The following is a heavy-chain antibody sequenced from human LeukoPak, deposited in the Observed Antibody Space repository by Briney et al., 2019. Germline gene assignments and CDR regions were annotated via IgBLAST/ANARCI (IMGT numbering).Heavy chain of an antibody. CDR1: GYSISSGYY. J-gene: IGHJ4*02. V-gene: IGHV4-38-2*02. CDR3: VRDRELAY. Sequence: SSETLSLTCTVSGYSISSGYYWGWIRQPPGKGLEWIGSGSTYYNPSLKSRVTISVDTSKNQFSLKLSSVTAADTAVYYCVRDRELAYWGQGILVTVSS. CDR2: SGST. D-gene: IGHD1-1*01.